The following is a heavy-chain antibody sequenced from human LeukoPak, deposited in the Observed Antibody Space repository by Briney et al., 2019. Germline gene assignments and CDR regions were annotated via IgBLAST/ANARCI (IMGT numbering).Heavy chain of an antibody. CDR1: GRSFSGYY. Sequence: SETLSLTCAVYGRSFSGYYWSWIRQPPGKGLEWIGEINHSGSTNYNPSLKSRVTISVDTSKNQFSLKLSSVTAADTAVYYCARRSSKRFNWYFDLWGRGTLVTVSS. CDR3: ARRSSKRFNWYFDL. J-gene: IGHJ2*01. CDR2: INHSGST. V-gene: IGHV4-34*01. D-gene: IGHD5-24*01.